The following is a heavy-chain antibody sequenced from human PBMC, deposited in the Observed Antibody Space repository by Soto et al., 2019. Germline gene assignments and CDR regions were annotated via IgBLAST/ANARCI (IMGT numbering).Heavy chain of an antibody. D-gene: IGHD2-15*01. J-gene: IGHJ3*02. CDR2: IYYSGST. CDR1: GGSISSGGYY. Sequence: QVQLQESGPGLVKPSQTLSLTCTVSGGSISSGGYYWSWIRQHPGKGLEWLGYIYYSGSTYYNPSIESGVTIAVDTSKNQCSLKLSSVTAADTAVYYCARVRYCSGGSCLSGAFDIWGHGTMVTVSS. V-gene: IGHV4-31*03. CDR3: ARVRYCSGGSCLSGAFDI.